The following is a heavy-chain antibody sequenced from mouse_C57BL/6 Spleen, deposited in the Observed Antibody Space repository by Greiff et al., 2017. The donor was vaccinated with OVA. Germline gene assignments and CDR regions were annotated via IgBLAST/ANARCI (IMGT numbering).Heavy chain of an antibody. CDR3: ARAGGSSPAWFAY. V-gene: IGHV3-6*01. CDR1: GYSITSGSY. Sequence: EVKLQESGPGLVKPSQSLSLTCSVTGYSITSGSYWNWLRQFPGNKLEWMGYISYDGSNNYHPSLKNRISITRDTSKNQFFLKLNSVTTEDTATYDCARAGGSSPAWFAYWGQGTLVTVSA. J-gene: IGHJ3*01. CDR2: ISYDGSN. D-gene: IGHD1-1*01.